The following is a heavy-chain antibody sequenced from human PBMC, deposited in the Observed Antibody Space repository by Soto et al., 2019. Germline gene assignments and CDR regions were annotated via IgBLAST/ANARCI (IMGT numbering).Heavy chain of an antibody. J-gene: IGHJ5*02. CDR3: ARDPGKYCSRTRSWYNGFDH. D-gene: IGHD2-2*01. Sequence: GGSLRLSCAASGFTFSSYAMHWVRQAPGKGLEWVAVISYDGSNKYYADSVKGRFTISRDNSKNTLYLQMNSLRAEDTAVYYCARDPGKYCSRTRSWYNGFDHWGQGTPVTVSS. V-gene: IGHV3-30-3*01. CDR1: GFTFSSYA. CDR2: ISYDGSNK.